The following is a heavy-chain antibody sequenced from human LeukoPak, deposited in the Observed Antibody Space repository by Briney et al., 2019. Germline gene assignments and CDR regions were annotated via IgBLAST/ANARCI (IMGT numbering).Heavy chain of an antibody. J-gene: IGHJ3*02. Sequence: SETLSLTCAVYGVSFSSYYWIWIRQPPGKGLEWIGEINHSGSTNYNSSLKSRVTISVDTSKNQFSLKLNSVTAADTAVYYCARELYCSGGSCHSRDAFDIWGQGTMVTVSS. CDR3: ARELYCSGGSCHSRDAFDI. CDR1: GVSFSSYY. CDR2: INHSGST. V-gene: IGHV4-34*01. D-gene: IGHD2-15*01.